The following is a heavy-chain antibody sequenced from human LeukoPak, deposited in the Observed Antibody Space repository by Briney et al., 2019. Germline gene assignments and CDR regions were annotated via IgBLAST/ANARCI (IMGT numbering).Heavy chain of an antibody. CDR2: ISGSGGST. CDR1: GFTFSSYA. CDR3: AKPLYYDSSGRSFFWYFDL. V-gene: IGHV3-23*01. D-gene: IGHD3-22*01. Sequence: GGSLRLSCAASGFTFSSYAMRWVRQAPGKGLEWVSAISGSGGSTYYADSVKGRFTISRDNSKNTLYLQMNSLRAEDTAVYYCAKPLYYDSSGRSFFWYFDLWGRGTLVTVSS. J-gene: IGHJ2*01.